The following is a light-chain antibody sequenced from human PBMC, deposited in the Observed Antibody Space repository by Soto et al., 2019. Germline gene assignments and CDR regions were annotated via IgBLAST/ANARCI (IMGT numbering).Light chain of an antibody. Sequence: DIQMTHSPSSLSASVGDRVTITCRASQSIRNYFNWYQQKPGKAPKLLIYDASSLESGVPSRFSGSGSGTEFTLTISSLQPDDFATYYCQQYNSYSLTFGGGTKV. V-gene: IGKV1-5*01. J-gene: IGKJ4*01. CDR2: DAS. CDR3: QQYNSYSLT. CDR1: QSIRNY.